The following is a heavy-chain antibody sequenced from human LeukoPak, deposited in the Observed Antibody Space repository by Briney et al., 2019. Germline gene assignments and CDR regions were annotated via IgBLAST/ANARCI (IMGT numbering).Heavy chain of an antibody. CDR2: IIPIFGTA. Sequence: SVKVSCKASGGSFSSYAISWVRQAPGQGLEWMGGIIPIFGTANYAQKFQGRVTITADESTSTAYMELSSLRSEDTAVYYCATVDTAMATPPYWGQGTLVTVSS. D-gene: IGHD5-18*01. V-gene: IGHV1-69*13. CDR1: GGSFSSYA. J-gene: IGHJ4*02. CDR3: ATVDTAMATPPY.